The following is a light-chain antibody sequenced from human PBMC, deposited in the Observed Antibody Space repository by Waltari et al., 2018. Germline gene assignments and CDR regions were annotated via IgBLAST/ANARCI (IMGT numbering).Light chain of an antibody. CDR2: DVT. Sequence: QSALTQPASVSGSPGQSITISCTGTSSDLGVYNFVSWYQQQSGKAPRVLIYDVTKRPSGVSNRFSGSKSGNTASLTISGLQAEDEADYYCSSYRSRSTWVFGGGTKVTVL. J-gene: IGLJ3*02. CDR1: SSDLGVYNF. V-gene: IGLV2-14*03. CDR3: SSYRSRSTWV.